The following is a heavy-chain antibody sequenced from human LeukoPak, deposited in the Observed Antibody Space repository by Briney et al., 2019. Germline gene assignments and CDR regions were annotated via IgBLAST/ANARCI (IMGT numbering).Heavy chain of an antibody. CDR1: GGSISSYY. CDR3: ARDLSHYYYGMDV. Sequence: SETLSLTCTVSGGSISSYYWSWIRQPPGKGPEGIGYIYYSGSTNYNPSLKSRVTISVATSKNQFSLKLSSVTAADTAVYYCARDLSHYYYGMDVWGQGTTVTVSS. J-gene: IGHJ6*02. V-gene: IGHV4-59*01. CDR2: IYYSGST.